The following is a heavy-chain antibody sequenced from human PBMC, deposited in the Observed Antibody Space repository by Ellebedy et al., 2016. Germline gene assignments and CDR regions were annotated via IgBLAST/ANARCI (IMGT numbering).Heavy chain of an antibody. CDR1: GFTFNSFS. V-gene: IGHV3-48*04. Sequence: GGSLRLSCAASGFTFNSFSMNWVRQAPGKGLEWLSYISSGSSTTYYAVSVKGRFTISRDNAKNSLYLQMNILKADDTAVYYCARRGRGEPFDHWGQGTLVTVSS. CDR3: ARRGRGEPFDH. CDR2: ISSGSSTT. D-gene: IGHD3-16*01. J-gene: IGHJ4*02.